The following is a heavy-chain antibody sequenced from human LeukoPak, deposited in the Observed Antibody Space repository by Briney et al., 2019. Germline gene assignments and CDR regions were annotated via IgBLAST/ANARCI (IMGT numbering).Heavy chain of an antibody. CDR1: GFTLSGYW. V-gene: IGHV3-7*04. J-gene: IGHJ3*02. Sequence: GGSLRISCAASGFTLSGYWMSWVRQAPGKGLEWVANIKQDGSEKYYVDSVKGRFTISRDSPKNSLYLQMNSLRAEDTALYYCARDEEQLNMWGQGTMVTVSS. CDR3: ARDEEQLNM. CDR2: IKQDGSEK. D-gene: IGHD6-19*01.